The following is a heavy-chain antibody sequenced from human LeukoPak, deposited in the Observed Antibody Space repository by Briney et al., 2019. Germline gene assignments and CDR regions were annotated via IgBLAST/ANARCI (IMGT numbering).Heavy chain of an antibody. V-gene: IGHV4-31*03. CDR3: ARGSKPGKSGSLNFDY. CDR2: IYYSGST. J-gene: IGHJ4*02. CDR1: GGSISSGGYY. Sequence: KASETLSLTCTVSGGSISSGGYYWSWIRQHPGKGLEWIGYIYYSGSTYYNPSLKSRVTISVDTSKNQFSLKLSSVTAAGTAVYYCARGSKPGKSGSLNFDYWGQGTLVTVSS. D-gene: IGHD1-1*01.